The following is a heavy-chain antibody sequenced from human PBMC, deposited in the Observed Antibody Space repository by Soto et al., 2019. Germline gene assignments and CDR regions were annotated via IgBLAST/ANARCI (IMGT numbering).Heavy chain of an antibody. CDR1: GGSISAYY. Sequence: QVQLQESGPGLVKPSETLSLTCTISGGSISAYYWSWLRQPPGKGLEWIGYINYSGSTNYNPSLKSRVTISVDTSKNQFSLKLSSVTAADTAVYYCARDNGLRYSGSWYYFDYWGQGTLVTVSS. D-gene: IGHD6-13*01. V-gene: IGHV4-59*01. CDR3: ARDNGLRYSGSWYYFDY. CDR2: INYSGST. J-gene: IGHJ4*02.